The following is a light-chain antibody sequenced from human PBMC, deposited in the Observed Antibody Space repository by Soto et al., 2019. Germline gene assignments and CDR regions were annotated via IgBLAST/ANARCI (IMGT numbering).Light chain of an antibody. CDR3: SSYTSSSTLV. CDR1: SSDVGGYNY. CDR2: EVS. V-gene: IGLV2-14*01. Sequence: SALTQPASVSGSPGQSITISCTGTSSDVGGYNYVSWYQQHPGIAPKLMISEVSNRPSGVSNRFSGSKSGNTASLTISGLQDEDEADYYCSSYTSSSTLVFGGGTKLTVL. J-gene: IGLJ2*01.